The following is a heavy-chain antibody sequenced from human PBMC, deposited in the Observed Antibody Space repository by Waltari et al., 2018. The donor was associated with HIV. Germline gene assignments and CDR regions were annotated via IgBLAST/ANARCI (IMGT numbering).Heavy chain of an antibody. V-gene: IGHV4-39*01. CDR3: TSGGVGSTEDFYYGMDV. CDR2: IYYSGAT. CDR1: GGSISRRNYY. Sequence: QLHLQQSGPGLVNPSETLSLSCTVSGGSISRRNYYWGWIRQPPGMGLEWMGRIYYSGATYYNPSLKRRVTVSVDTSSNQFSLKLYSVTAADTAVYYCTSGGVGSTEDFYYGMDVWGQGTTVTVSS. J-gene: IGHJ6*02. D-gene: IGHD3-16*01.